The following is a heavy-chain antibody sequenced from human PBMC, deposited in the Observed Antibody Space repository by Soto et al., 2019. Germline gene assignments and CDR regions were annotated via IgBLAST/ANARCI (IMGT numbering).Heavy chain of an antibody. CDR2: IHDDGSIT. CDR3: AKDAGDVRDWDCRGGSCSPDGMDV. V-gene: IGHV3-74*01. J-gene: IGHJ6*02. Sequence: EVQLVESGGGLVQPGGSLRLSCAASGFTFSSYWMHWVRQAPGKGLVWVARIHDDGSITNYADSVKGRFTISRDNAKNTLYLQMKSLRAEDMAVYYCAKDAGDVRDWDCRGGSCSPDGMDVWGQGTTVTVSS. CDR1: GFTFSSYW. D-gene: IGHD2-15*01.